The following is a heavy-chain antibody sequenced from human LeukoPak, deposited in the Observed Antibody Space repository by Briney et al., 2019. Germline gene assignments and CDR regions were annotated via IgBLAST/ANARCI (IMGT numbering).Heavy chain of an antibody. CDR1: GGSISSGGYY. D-gene: IGHD2-21*02. CDR2: INHSGST. V-gene: IGHV4-30-2*01. Sequence: SQTLSLTCTVSGGSISSGGYYWSWIRQPPGKGLEWIGEINHSGSTNYNPSLKSRVTISVDTSKNQFSLKLSSVTAADTAVYYCARLAYCGGDCYSYGMDVWGQGTTVTVSS. CDR3: ARLAYCGGDCYSYGMDV. J-gene: IGHJ6*02.